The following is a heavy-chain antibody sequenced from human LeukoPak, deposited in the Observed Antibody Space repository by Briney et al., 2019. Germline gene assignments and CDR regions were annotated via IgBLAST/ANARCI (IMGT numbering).Heavy chain of an antibody. J-gene: IGHJ4*02. CDR3: ARQQLYCSSTSCYNG. CDR2: IYHSGST. Sequence: SETLSLTCAVSGYSISSGYYRGWIRQPPGKGLEWIGSIYHSGSTYYNPSLKSRVTISVDTSKNQFSLKLSSVTAADTAVYYCARQQLYCSSTSCYNGWGQGTLVTVSS. V-gene: IGHV4-38-2*01. D-gene: IGHD2-2*02. CDR1: GYSISSGYY.